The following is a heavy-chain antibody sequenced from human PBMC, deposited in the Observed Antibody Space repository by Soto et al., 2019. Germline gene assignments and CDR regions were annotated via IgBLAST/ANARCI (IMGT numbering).Heavy chain of an antibody. Sequence: EGSLRLSCAASGFTFSRYWMHWVRQAPGKGLVWVSRINSDGSTTLYAASVKGRFTISRDNAKNTLYLQMNSLRAEDTAVYYCANSNCFAPSGQGTLVLGSA. V-gene: IGHV3-74*01. CDR3: ANSNCFAP. CDR1: GFTFSRYW. J-gene: IGHJ5*02. CDR2: INSDGSTT.